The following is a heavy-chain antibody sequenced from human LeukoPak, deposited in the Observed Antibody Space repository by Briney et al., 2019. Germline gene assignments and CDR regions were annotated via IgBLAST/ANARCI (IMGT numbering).Heavy chain of an antibody. Sequence: GASVKVSCKTSGYSFTNYGNSWVRQAHGQGLEWMGWISGYNDNTKCAQKFQGRVTMTTDTSTSTAYMELRSLRSDDTAVYYCARGPYYYDNSGFYYEDYWGQGTLVTVSS. CDR1: GYSFTNYG. J-gene: IGHJ4*02. CDR2: ISGYNDNT. D-gene: IGHD3-22*01. V-gene: IGHV1-18*01. CDR3: ARGPYYYDNSGFYYEDY.